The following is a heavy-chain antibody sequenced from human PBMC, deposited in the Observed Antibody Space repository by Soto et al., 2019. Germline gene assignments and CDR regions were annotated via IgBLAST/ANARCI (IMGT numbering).Heavy chain of an antibody. J-gene: IGHJ3*02. CDR2: IIPIFGTA. CDR3: ARDLRLEDPFDI. CDR1: GGTFSSYA. Sequence: ASVKVSCKASGGTFSSYAISWVRQAPGQGLEWMGGIIPIFGTANYAQKFQGRVTITADESTRTAYMELSSLRSEDTAVYYCARDLRLEDPFDIWGQGRMVTVSS. V-gene: IGHV1-69*13.